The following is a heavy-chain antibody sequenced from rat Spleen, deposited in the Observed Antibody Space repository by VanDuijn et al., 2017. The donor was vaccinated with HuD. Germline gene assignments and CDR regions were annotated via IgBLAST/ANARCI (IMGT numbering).Heavy chain of an antibody. D-gene: IGHD1-12*02. CDR2: ISISGDDT. CDR1: GFTFSNYY. Sequence: EVQLVESGGGLVQPGRSMKLSCAASGFTFSNYYMAWVRQAPTKGLEWVASISISGDDTYYRDSVKGRFTISRDDAKSTLYLQMDSLRSEDTATYYCARRADYYDGTYFYDYWGQGVMVTVSS. CDR3: ARRADYYDGTYFYDY. V-gene: IGHV5-25*01. J-gene: IGHJ2*01.